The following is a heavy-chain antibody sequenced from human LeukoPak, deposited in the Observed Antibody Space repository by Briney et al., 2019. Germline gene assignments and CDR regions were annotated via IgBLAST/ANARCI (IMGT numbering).Heavy chain of an antibody. J-gene: IGHJ6*02. CDR2: ISAYNGNT. CDR1: GYTFTSYG. V-gene: IGHV1-18*01. Sequence: ASVKVSCKASGYTFTSYGISWVRQAPGQGLEWMGWISAYNGNTNYAQKLQGRVTMTTDTSTSTAYMELRSLRSDDTAVYYCARVTITFGGVSRDYYYGMDVWGQGTTVTVSS. D-gene: IGHD3-16*01. CDR3: ARVTITFGGVSRDYYYGMDV.